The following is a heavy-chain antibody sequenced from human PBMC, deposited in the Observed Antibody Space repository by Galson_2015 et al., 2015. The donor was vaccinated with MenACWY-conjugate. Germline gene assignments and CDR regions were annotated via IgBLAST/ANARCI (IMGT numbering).Heavy chain of an antibody. CDR3: AREDYYGSGTHGFFDY. V-gene: IGHV3-64*01. CDR2: ISSNGGST. D-gene: IGHD3-10*01. CDR1: GFTFSSYA. Sequence: SLRLSCAASGFTFSSYAMHWVRQAPGKGLEYVSAISSNGGSTYYANSVKGRFTISRDNSKNTLYLQMGSLRAEDMAVYYCAREDYYGSGTHGFFDYWGQGTLVTVSS. J-gene: IGHJ4*02.